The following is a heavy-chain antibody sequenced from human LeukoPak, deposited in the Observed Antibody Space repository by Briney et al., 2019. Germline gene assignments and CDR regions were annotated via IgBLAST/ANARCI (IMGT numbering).Heavy chain of an antibody. J-gene: IGHJ4*02. V-gene: IGHV3-7*02. CDR3: ARVVWWRCAY. D-gene: IGHD2-21*01. CDR1: EFTFSSYW. CDR2: INQDGSQK. Sequence: GGSLRLSCAASEFTFSSYWMSWVRQAPGKGLEWVATINQDGSQKYYVDSVKGRVSISRDNAKNSLFLQMNSLTAEDTAVYYCARVVWWRCAYWGQGNLVTVSS.